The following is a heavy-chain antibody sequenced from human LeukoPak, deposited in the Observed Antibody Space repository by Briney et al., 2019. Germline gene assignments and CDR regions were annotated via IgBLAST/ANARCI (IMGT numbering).Heavy chain of an antibody. J-gene: IGHJ4*02. D-gene: IGHD4-17*01. CDR2: IYYSGST. V-gene: IGHV4-39*07. Sequence: KTSETLSLTCTVSGGSISSSSYYWGWIRQPPGKGLEWIGSIYYSGSTYYNPSLKSRVTISVDTSKNQFSLKLSSVTAADTAVYYCARDLTSTTVTPGDYWGQGTLVTVSS. CDR1: GGSISSSSYY. CDR3: ARDLTSTTVTPGDY.